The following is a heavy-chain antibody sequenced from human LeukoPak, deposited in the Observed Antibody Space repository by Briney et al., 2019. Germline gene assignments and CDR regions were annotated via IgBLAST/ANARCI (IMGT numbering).Heavy chain of an antibody. V-gene: IGHV3-30*02. Sequence: GGSLRLSCAASGFTFSSYGMHWVRQAPGKGLEWVAFVWYDGNDKYYADSVKGRFTISRDSSKNTLYLQMNSLRDEDTAVYYCAKDPLQYGSGSYYFDYWGQGTLVTDSS. CDR1: GFTFSSYG. J-gene: IGHJ4*02. CDR3: AKDPLQYGSGSYYFDY. CDR2: VWYDGNDK. D-gene: IGHD3-10*01.